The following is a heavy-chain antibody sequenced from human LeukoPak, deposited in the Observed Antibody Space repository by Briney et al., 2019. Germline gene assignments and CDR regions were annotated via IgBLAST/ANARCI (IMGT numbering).Heavy chain of an antibody. V-gene: IGHV6-1*01. CDR2: TYYRSKQYK. D-gene: IGHD6-19*01. CDR1: RWSVPNNIVP. J-gene: IGHJ4*02. Sequence: SHTLPVTCLICRWSVPNNIVPELCTTQSTSGAVVGLGNTYYRSKQYKHYAVSVKSRITISPDTSKNPFSLQLNSVTPEDTAVYYCVRGRSGGPYFDYWGQGTLVTVSS. CDR3: VRGRSGGPYFDY.